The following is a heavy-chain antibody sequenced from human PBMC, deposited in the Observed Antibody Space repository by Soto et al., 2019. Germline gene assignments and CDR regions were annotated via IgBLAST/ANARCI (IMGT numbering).Heavy chain of an antibody. V-gene: IGHV4-39*01. CDR3: ARHTPAISISDH. J-gene: IGHJ4*02. D-gene: IGHD3-3*01. CDR1: GGSISSSSYY. Sequence: QLQLQESGPGLVKPSETLSLTCTVSGGSISSSSYYWGWIRQPPVKGLEWIGSIYYTGSTSYSPSLKSRVTTSVEPSTNQFSLKLRSVTAAETAVYYCARHTPAISISDHWGQGTLVTVSS. CDR2: IYYTGST.